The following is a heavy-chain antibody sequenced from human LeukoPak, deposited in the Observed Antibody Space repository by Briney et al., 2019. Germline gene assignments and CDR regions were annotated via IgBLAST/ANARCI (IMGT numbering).Heavy chain of an antibody. CDR3: AREGLVVVPAAISATPHYYYYGMDV. J-gene: IGHJ6*02. CDR1: GYTFTSYG. D-gene: IGHD2-2*01. V-gene: IGHV1-18*01. Sequence: ASVKVSCKASGYTFTSYGISWVRQAPGQGLEWMGWISAYNGNTNYAQKLQGRVTMTTDTSTSTAYMELRSLRSDDTAVYYCAREGLVVVPAAISATPHYYYYGMDVWGQGTTVTVSS. CDR2: ISAYNGNT.